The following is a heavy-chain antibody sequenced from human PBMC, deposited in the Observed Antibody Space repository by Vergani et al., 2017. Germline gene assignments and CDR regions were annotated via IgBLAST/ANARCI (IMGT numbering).Heavy chain of an antibody. Sequence: EVQLEESGGGLVQPGGSLRLSCAASGFTFSSSSMHWVRQAPGKGLEWVSAIRSADTNTYYADSVEGRFAISRDNAKTSLYLQMNSLRVEDTAVYYCAREGVPDAFDIWGQGTMVTVSS. J-gene: IGHJ3*02. D-gene: IGHD4/OR15-4a*01. CDR1: GFTFSSSS. CDR3: AREGVPDAFDI. CDR2: IRSADTNT. V-gene: IGHV3-48*01.